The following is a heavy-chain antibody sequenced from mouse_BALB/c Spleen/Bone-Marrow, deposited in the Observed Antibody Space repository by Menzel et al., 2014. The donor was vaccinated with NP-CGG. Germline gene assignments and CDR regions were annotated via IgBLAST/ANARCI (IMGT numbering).Heavy chain of an antibody. D-gene: IGHD2-2*01. CDR3: ARDGYDYAMDY. J-gene: IGHJ4*01. CDR2: IWGNGST. CDR1: GFSLTGYA. Sequence: QVQLQQSGPGLVAPSQSLSITCTVSGFSLTGYAVSWVRQPPGKGLEWLGMIWGNGSTDYNSALKSRLSISKDNSKSQVFLKMNSLQTDDTARYYCARDGYDYAMDYWGQGTSVTVSS. V-gene: IGHV2-6-7*01.